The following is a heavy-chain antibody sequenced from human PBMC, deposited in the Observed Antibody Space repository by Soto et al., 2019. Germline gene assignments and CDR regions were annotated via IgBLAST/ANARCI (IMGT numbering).Heavy chain of an antibody. CDR1: GFTFSSYS. CDR2: ISSSSSYI. V-gene: IGHV3-21*01. CDR3: ARDLSLWRFNYYYYYGMDV. D-gene: IGHD3-16*02. J-gene: IGHJ6*02. Sequence: GGSLRLSCAASGFTFSSYSMNWVRQAPGKGLEWVSSISSSSSYIYYADSVKGRFTISRDNAKNSLYLQMNSLRAEDTAVYYCARDLSLWRFNYYYYYGMDVWGQGTTVTVSS.